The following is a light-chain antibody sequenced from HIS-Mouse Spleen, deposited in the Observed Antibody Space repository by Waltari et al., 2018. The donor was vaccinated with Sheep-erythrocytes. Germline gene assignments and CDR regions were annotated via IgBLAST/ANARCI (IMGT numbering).Light chain of an antibody. V-gene: IGLV2-23*01. CDR3: CSYAGSSTPWV. J-gene: IGLJ3*02. Sequence: QSALTQPASVSGSPGQSSTISCTGTSSDVGSYNLSSWYQQPPGKAPKLMIYEGSKRPSGVSNRFSGSKSGNTASLTISGLQAEDEADYYCCSYAGSSTPWVFGGGTKLTVL. CDR2: EGS. CDR1: SSDVGSYNL.